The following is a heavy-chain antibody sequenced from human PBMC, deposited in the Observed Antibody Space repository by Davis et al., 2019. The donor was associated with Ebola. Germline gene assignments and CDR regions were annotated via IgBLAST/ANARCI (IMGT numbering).Heavy chain of an antibody. Sequence: MPSETLSLTCTVSGGSISSSSYYWGWIRQPPGKGLEWIGSIYYSGSTYYNPSLKSRVTISVDTSKNQFSLKLSSVTAADTAVYYCARSIMVRGVIAHWYYGMDVWGQGTTVTVSS. CDR3: ARSIMVRGVIAHWYYGMDV. J-gene: IGHJ6*02. CDR2: IYYSGST. D-gene: IGHD3-10*01. V-gene: IGHV4-39*07. CDR1: GGSISSSSYY.